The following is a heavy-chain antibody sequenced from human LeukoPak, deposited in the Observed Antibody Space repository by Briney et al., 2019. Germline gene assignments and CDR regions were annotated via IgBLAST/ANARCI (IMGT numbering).Heavy chain of an antibody. CDR1: GFTFSNFV. V-gene: IGHV3-30*07. CDR3: AKDRAGIAAAGRPYFDY. Sequence: PGRSLRLSCSASGFTFSNFVMHWVRQAPGKGLEWVALISIDGRNKYYADSVKGRSTISRDNSKDTLYLQMNSLRAEDTAVYYCAKDRAGIAAAGRPYFDYWGQGTLVTVSS. J-gene: IGHJ4*02. D-gene: IGHD6-13*01. CDR2: ISIDGRNK.